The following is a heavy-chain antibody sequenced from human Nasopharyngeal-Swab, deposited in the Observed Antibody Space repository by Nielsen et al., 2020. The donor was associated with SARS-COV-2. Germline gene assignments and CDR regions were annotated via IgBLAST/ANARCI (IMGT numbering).Heavy chain of an antibody. V-gene: IGHV3-23*01. D-gene: IGHD6-6*01. CDR2: ISGSSGRT. CDR1: GFTFSSYA. J-gene: IGHJ3*01. Sequence: GGSLRLSCAASGFTFSSYAMGWVRQAPGEGLEWVSAISGSSGRTYYADSVQGRFTISRDNSRNTLYLQMNSLRAEDTAVYYCAKALSPYSSSSSASDVWGQGTMVTVSS. CDR3: AKALSPYSSSSSASDV.